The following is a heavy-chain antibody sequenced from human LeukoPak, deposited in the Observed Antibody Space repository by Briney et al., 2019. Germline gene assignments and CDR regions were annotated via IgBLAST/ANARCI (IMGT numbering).Heavy chain of an antibody. D-gene: IGHD2/OR15-2a*01. CDR1: GGSFSGYY. CDR3: ARDTTSNLYYYYYMDV. J-gene: IGHJ6*03. V-gene: IGHV4-34*01. Sequence: SETLSLTCAVYGGSFSGYYWSWIRQPPGKGLEWIGEINHSGGTKYNPSLKSRVTISVDTSKNQFSLKLSSVTAADTAVYYCARDTTSNLYYYYYMDVWGKGTTVTVSS. CDR2: INHSGGT.